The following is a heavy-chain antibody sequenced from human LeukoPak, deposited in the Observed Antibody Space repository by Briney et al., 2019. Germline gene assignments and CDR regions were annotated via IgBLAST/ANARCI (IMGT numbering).Heavy chain of an antibody. CDR1: GYTFTSYD. CDR2: MSPNSGNT. CDR3: ASASYYDFWSGYYRPLYYYYYYGMDV. V-gene: IGHV1-8*01. D-gene: IGHD3-3*01. J-gene: IGHJ6*02. Sequence: ASVKVSCKASGYTFTSYDINWVRQATGQGLEWMGWMSPNSGNTGYAQKFQGRVTMTRNTSISTAYMELSSLRSEDTAVYYCASASYYDFWSGYYRPLYYYYYYGMDVWGQGTTVTVSS.